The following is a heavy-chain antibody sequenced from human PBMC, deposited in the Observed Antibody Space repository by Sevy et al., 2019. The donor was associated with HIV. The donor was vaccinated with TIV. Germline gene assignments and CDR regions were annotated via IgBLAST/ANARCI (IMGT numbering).Heavy chain of an antibody. V-gene: IGHV3-7*01. CDR3: AGEQVDTAMGDYYYYGMDV. J-gene: IGHJ6*02. Sequence: GGSLRLSCAASGFTFSSYWMSWVRQAPGKGLEWVANIKQDGSEKYYVDSVKGRFTISRDNAKNSLYLQMNSLRAEDTAVDYCAGEQVDTAMGDYYYYGMDVWGQGTTVTVSS. D-gene: IGHD5-18*01. CDR2: IKQDGSEK. CDR1: GFTFSSYW.